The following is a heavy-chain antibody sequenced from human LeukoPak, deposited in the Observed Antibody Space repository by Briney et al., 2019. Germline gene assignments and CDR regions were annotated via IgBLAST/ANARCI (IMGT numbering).Heavy chain of an antibody. V-gene: IGHV4-4*07. CDR3: AKNGQSGFSFDP. D-gene: IGHD3-3*01. CDR2: FHTSGAT. J-gene: IGHJ5*02. Sequence: SETLSLTCTVSGASINDYFWSWIRQSAGQGLEWIGRFHTSGATKYNPSLGSRVTISIDTSNNQFSLKLNSVTAADTAVYYCAKNGQSGFSFDPWGQGTLVTVSS. CDR1: GASINDYF.